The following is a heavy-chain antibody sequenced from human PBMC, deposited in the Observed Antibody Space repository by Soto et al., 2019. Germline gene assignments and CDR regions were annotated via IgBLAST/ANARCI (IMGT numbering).Heavy chain of an antibody. V-gene: IGHV3-9*01. CDR1: GFTFDDYA. Sequence: EVQLVESGGGLLQPGRSLRLSCAASGFTFDDYAMHWVRRVPGKGLEWVSSISWNSNIIGYADSVKGRFTISRDNAKNSLYLQMNSLRPEDTALDYCAKGGPDGFCSGGRCYFDYWGQGTLVTVSS. CDR3: AKGGPDGFCSGGRCYFDY. J-gene: IGHJ4*02. CDR2: ISWNSNII. D-gene: IGHD2-15*01.